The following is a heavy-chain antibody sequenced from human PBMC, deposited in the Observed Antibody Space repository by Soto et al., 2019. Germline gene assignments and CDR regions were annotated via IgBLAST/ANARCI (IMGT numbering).Heavy chain of an antibody. Sequence: VQMVQSGAEVKEPGSSVKVSCTNSGDTFSHYVMSWVRQAPGQGLEWMGSLAPISGSPNYAERFEGRLXXXXXAGTSTMYMELRSLKYDDTAVYYCARIGVGSRRWGQGTMVTVSS. J-gene: IGHJ3*01. CDR3: ARIGVGSRR. CDR1: GDTFSHYV. CDR2: LAPISGSP. D-gene: IGHD1-26*01. V-gene: IGHV1-69*18.